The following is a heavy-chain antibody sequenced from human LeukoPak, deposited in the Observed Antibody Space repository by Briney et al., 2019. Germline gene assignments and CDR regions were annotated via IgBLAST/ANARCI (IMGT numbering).Heavy chain of an antibody. CDR1: GYSFATYW. CDR2: IHPGDSET. CDR3: ARDTTSEIDY. D-gene: IGHD1-14*01. Sequence: GESLKISCKVSGYSFATYWIGWVRQMPGKGLEWMGIIHPGDSETRYSPSFQGQVTISVDKSISTAYLQWSSLQASDTAMYYCARDTTSEIDYWGQGTLVTVSS. J-gene: IGHJ4*02. V-gene: IGHV5-51*01.